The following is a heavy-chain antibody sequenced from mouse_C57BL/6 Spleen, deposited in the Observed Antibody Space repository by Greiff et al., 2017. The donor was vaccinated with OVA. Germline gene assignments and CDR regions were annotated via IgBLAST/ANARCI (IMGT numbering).Heavy chain of an antibody. CDR3: ARGHYYGSSYEFAY. D-gene: IGHD1-1*01. V-gene: IGHV5-16*01. CDR2: INYDGSST. CDR1: GFTFSDYY. Sequence: EVKVVESEGGLVQPGSSMKLSCTASGFTFSDYYMAWVRQVPEKGLEWVANINYDGSSTYYLDSLKSRFIISRDNAKNILYLQMSSLKSEDTATYYCARGHYYGSSYEFAYWGQGTLVTVSA. J-gene: IGHJ3*01.